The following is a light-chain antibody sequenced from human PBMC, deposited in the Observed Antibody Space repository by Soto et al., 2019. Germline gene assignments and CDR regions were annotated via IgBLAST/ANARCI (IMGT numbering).Light chain of an antibody. V-gene: IGLV2-23*02. CDR1: SSDVGSYNL. Sequence: QSALTQPASVSGSPGQSIAISCTGTSSDVGSYNLVSWYQQHPGKAPKLMIYEVSKRPSGVSNRFSGSKSGNTASLTISGLQAEDEADYYCCSYAGSSTFGPYVFGTGTKVPS. CDR2: EVS. CDR3: CSYAGSSTFGPYV. J-gene: IGLJ1*01.